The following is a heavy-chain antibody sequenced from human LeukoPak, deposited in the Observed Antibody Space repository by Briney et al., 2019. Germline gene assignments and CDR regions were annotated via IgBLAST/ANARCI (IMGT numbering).Heavy chain of an antibody. D-gene: IGHD3-10*01. CDR2: IWPGDSDT. CDR1: GYDFTTCW. Sequence: GESLKISCKISGYDFTTCWIGWVRQMPGKGLECMGIIWPGDSDTRYSPSFQGQVTISADKSISTAYLQWNSLKASDSAMYYCARRYFYSGSGSGGFDYWGQGTLVTVSS. CDR3: ARRYFYSGSGSGGFDY. V-gene: IGHV5-51*01. J-gene: IGHJ4*02.